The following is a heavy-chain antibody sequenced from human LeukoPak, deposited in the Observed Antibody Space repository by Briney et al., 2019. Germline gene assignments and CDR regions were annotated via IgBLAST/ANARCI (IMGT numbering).Heavy chain of an antibody. CDR3: ARDRGAVLVAYNWFDP. CDR1: GFMFNNYW. J-gene: IGHJ5*02. Sequence: GGSLRLSCAASGFMFNNYWMHWVRQAPGKGLVWVSRINTDGSDTSYADSVKGRFTISGDNAKNTLYLQMNSLRTEDTAVYYCARDRGAVLVAYNWFDPWGQGTLVTVSS. CDR2: INTDGSDT. V-gene: IGHV3-74*01. D-gene: IGHD2-15*01.